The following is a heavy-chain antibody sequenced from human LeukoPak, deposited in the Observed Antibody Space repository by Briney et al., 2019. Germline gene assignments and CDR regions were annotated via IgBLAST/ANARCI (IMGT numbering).Heavy chain of an antibody. CDR2: ISGSGGST. CDR3: AKALGPRRVPAAMDV. Sequence: GGSLRLSCAASGFTFSSYAMSWVRQAPGKGLEWVPAISGSGGSTYYADSVKGRFTISRDNSKNTLYLQMNSLRAEDTAVYYCAKALGPRRVPAAMDVWGKGTTVTVSS. CDR1: GFTFSSYA. V-gene: IGHV3-23*01. D-gene: IGHD2-2*01. J-gene: IGHJ6*04.